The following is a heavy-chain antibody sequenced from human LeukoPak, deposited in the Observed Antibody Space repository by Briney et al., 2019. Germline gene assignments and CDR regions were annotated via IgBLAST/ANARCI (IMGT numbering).Heavy chain of an antibody. CDR3: ARAVAVYSSGWYGGAY. J-gene: IGHJ4*02. CDR1: GGSISSSSYY. CDR2: TYYSGST. D-gene: IGHD6-19*01. V-gene: IGHV4-39*07. Sequence: SETLSLTCTVSGGSISSSSYYWGWIRKPPGKRLEWIGSTYYSGSTYYNPSLKSRVTISVDTSKNQCSLKLSSVTAADTAVYYCARAVAVYSSGWYGGAYWGQGTLVTVSS.